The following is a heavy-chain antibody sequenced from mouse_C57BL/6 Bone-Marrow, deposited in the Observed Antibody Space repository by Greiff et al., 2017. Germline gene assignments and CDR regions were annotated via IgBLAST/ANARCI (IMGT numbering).Heavy chain of an antibody. CDR1: GYSITSGYY. D-gene: IGHD2-3*01. Sequence: ESGPGLVKPSQSLSRTCSVTGYSITSGYYWNWIRQFPGNKLEWMGYISYDGSNNYNPSLKNRISITRDTSKNQFFLKLNSVTTEDTATYYCARDYDGYDAMDYWGQGTSVTVSS. V-gene: IGHV3-6*01. J-gene: IGHJ4*01. CDR2: ISYDGSN. CDR3: ARDYDGYDAMDY.